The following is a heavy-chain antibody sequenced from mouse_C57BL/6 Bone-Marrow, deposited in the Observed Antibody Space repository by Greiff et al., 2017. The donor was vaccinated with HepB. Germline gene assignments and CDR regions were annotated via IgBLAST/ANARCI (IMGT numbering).Heavy chain of an antibody. CDR2: IYPRSGNT. J-gene: IGHJ3*01. Sequence: VMLVESGAELARPGASVKLSCKASGYTFTSYGISWVKQRTGQGLEWIGEIYPRSGNTYYNEKFKGKATLTADKSSSTAYMELRSLTSEDSAVYFCARYGNYVFWFAYWGQGTLVTVSA. D-gene: IGHD2-1*01. V-gene: IGHV1-81*01. CDR1: GYTFTSYG. CDR3: ARYGNYVFWFAY.